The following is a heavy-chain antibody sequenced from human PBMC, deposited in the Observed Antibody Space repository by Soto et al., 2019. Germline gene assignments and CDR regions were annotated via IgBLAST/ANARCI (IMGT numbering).Heavy chain of an antibody. CDR1: GFTFDDYA. D-gene: IGHD5-18*01. CDR2: ISWNSGSI. CDR3: AKDYAAMVFPGVFDY. V-gene: IGHV3-9*01. Sequence: EVQLVESGGGLVQPGRSLRLSCAASGFTFDDYAMHWVRQAPGKGLEWVSGISWNSGSIGYAVSVKGRFTISRDNAKNSLYLQMNSLRAEDTALYYCAKDYAAMVFPGVFDYWGQGTLVTVSS. J-gene: IGHJ4*02.